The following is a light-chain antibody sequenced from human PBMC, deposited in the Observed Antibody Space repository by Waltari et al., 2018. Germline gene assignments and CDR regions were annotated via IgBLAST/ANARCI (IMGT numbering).Light chain of an antibody. CDR2: EVT. CDR1: SSDDGGNDA. CDR3: SSYAGSNNYVL. Sequence: QSALTQPPSASGSPGQSVTISCTGTSSDDGGNDAVSWYQQSPGKAPTLMIYEVTKRPSGVPDRFSGSKSGNTASLTVSGLQAEDEADYYCSSYAGSNNYVLFGGGTKLTVL. J-gene: IGLJ2*01. V-gene: IGLV2-8*01.